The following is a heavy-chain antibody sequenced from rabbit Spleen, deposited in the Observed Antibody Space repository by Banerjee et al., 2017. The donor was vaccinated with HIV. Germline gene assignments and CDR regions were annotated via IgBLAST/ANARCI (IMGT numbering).Heavy chain of an antibody. CDR3: ARDTGTSFSTYGMDL. CDR2: IAGSSSDFT. Sequence: QSLEESGGDLVKPGASLTLTCTASGFSFSKSDYMCWVRQAPGKGLEWISCIAGSSSDFTYSATWAKGRFTISKTSSTTVTLQMTSLTVADTATYFCARDTGTSFSTYGMDLWGPGTLVTVS. V-gene: IGHV1S40*01. D-gene: IGHD7-1*01. CDR1: GFSFSKSDY. J-gene: IGHJ6*01.